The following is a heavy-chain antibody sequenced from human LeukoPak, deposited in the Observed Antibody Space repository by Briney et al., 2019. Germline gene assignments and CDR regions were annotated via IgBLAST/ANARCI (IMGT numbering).Heavy chain of an antibody. D-gene: IGHD6-19*01. V-gene: IGHV4-34*01. Sequence: SETLSLTCAVYGGSFSGYYWSWIRQPPGKGLEWIGEINHSGSTNYNPSLRSRVTISVDTSKNQFSLKLSSVTAADTAVYYCARDRSRSVAVAGTGLLNYWGQGTLVTVSS. CDR1: GGSFSGYY. CDR2: INHSGST. CDR3: ARDRSRSVAVAGTGLLNY. J-gene: IGHJ4*02.